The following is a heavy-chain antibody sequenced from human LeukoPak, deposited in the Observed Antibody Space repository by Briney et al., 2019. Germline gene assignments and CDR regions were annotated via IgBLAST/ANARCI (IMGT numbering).Heavy chain of an antibody. CDR1: GFTFSTYS. CDR3: AKVNTRYYDSSGSRGGYYFDY. CDR2: ISDDSSII. J-gene: IGHJ4*02. Sequence: GGSLRLSCAASGFTFSTYSMNWVRQAPGKGLEWLSYISDDSSIIYYADSVNGRFTISRDNAKNSLYLQMNSLRAEDTALYYCAKVNTRYYDSSGSRGGYYFDYWGQGTLVTVSS. D-gene: IGHD3-22*01. V-gene: IGHV3-48*04.